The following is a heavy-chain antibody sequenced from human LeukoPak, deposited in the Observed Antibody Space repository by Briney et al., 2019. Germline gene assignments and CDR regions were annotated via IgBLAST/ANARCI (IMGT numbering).Heavy chain of an antibody. Sequence: SETLSLTCAVYGGSFSGHYWSWIRQPPGKGLEWIGEINHSGSTNYNPSLKSRVTISVDTSKNQFSLKLSSVTAADTAVYYCARGAWGYGSGSYYKAWGQGTLVTVSS. D-gene: IGHD3-10*01. CDR3: ARGAWGYGSGSYYKA. V-gene: IGHV4-34*01. CDR1: GGSFSGHY. CDR2: INHSGST. J-gene: IGHJ5*02.